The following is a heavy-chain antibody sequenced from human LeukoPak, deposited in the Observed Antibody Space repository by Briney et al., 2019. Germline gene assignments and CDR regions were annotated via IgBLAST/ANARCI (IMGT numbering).Heavy chain of an antibody. J-gene: IGHJ4*02. Sequence: VKISCKVSGYTFTDYYMHWVQQAPGKGLEWMGLVDPEDGETIYAEKFQGRVTITRDTSTSTVYMELSSLRSEDTAVYYCAREKVGVYYYDSSGFDHWGQGTLVTVSS. V-gene: IGHV1-69-2*01. D-gene: IGHD3-22*01. CDR1: GYTFTDYY. CDR3: AREKVGVYYYDSSGFDH. CDR2: VDPEDGET.